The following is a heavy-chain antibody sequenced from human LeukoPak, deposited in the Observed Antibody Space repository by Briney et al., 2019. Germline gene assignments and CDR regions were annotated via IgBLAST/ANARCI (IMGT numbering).Heavy chain of an antibody. Sequence: GGSLRLSCAASGFTFSSYAMSWVRQAPGKGLEWVSAISGSGGSTYYADSVKGRFTISRDNSKNTLYLQMNRLRAEDTAVYYCAKALIMPAVFSRIQAFDYWGQGTLVTVSS. CDR3: AKALIMPAVFSRIQAFDY. J-gene: IGHJ4*02. D-gene: IGHD2-2*01. V-gene: IGHV3-23*01. CDR1: GFTFSSYA. CDR2: ISGSGGST.